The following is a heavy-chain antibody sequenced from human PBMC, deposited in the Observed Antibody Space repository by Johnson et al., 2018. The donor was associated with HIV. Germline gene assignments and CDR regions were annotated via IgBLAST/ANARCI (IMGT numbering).Heavy chain of an antibody. CDR2: IYSGDST. CDR3: ARASLYAGGAFDI. CDR1: GFTVSSNY. Sequence: VQLVESGGGLVQPGGSLRLSCAASGFTVSSNYMSWVRQAPGKGLEWVSVIYSGDSTYYADSVKGRFTISRDNTKKSLYLQMNSLRAEDTAVYYCARASLYAGGAFDILGQGTMVTVSS. J-gene: IGHJ3*02. V-gene: IGHV3-66*01. D-gene: IGHD3-16*02.